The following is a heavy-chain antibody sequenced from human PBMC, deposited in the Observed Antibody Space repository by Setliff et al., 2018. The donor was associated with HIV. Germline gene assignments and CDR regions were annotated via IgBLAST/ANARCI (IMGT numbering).Heavy chain of an antibody. J-gene: IGHJ5*02. V-gene: IGHV4-59*04. CDR3: ASRVYYYDSNKVLREEGFDP. CDR1: GGSISSHY. CDR2: IYHTGRT. D-gene: IGHD3-22*01. Sequence: PSETLSLTCTVSGGSISSHYWSWIRQPPGKGLEWTGSIYHTGRTYYNRSLESRLTISIDTSKNQFSLNLTSVTAADTAVYFCASRVYYYDSNKVLREEGFDPWGQGTLVTVSS.